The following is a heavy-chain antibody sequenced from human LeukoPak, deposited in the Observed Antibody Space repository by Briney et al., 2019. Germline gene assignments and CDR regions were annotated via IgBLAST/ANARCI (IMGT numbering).Heavy chain of an antibody. CDR2: IYHSGST. J-gene: IGHJ6*03. CDR1: GGSISSGGYY. D-gene: IGHD6-13*01. Sequence: PSQTLSLTCTVSGGSISSGGYYWSWIRQPPGKGLEWIGYIYHSGSTYYNPSLKSRVTISVDRSKNQFSLKLSSVTAADTAVYYCARSLGYSSSWFRFYYMDVWGKGTTVTVSS. CDR3: ARSLGYSSSWFRFYYMDV. V-gene: IGHV4-30-2*01.